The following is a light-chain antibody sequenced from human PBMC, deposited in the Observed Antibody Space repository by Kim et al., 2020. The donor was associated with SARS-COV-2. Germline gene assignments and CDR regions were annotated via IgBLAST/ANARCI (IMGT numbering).Light chain of an antibody. J-gene: IGKJ4*01. CDR1: QSIGNW. CDR3: QQFDHYPLS. V-gene: IGKV1-5*03. Sequence: DIQLTQSPSILSASVGDRVTITCRASQSIGNWLAWYQQKPGKGPQLLIYKASTLDSGVPSRFSGAGSGTEFTLTINSLHADDAASYYCQQFDHYPLSFGGGTKVDIK. CDR2: KAS.